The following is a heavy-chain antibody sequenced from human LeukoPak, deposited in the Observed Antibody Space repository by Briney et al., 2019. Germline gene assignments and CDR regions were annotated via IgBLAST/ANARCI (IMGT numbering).Heavy chain of an antibody. V-gene: IGHV3-23*01. CDR3: AKVGFSEMEWLLYSDH. D-gene: IGHD3-3*01. J-gene: IGHJ4*02. CDR2: ISGSSGHT. Sequence: PGRSLRLSCAASGFTFSSYAMHWVRQAPGKGLEWVSAISGSSGHTYYADSVKGRFTISRDNSKNMLYLQMNSLRAEDTAVYYCAKVGFSEMEWLLYSDHWGQGTLVTVSS. CDR1: GFTFSSYA.